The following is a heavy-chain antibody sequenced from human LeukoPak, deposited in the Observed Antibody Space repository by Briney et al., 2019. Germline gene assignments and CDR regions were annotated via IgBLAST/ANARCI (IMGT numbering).Heavy chain of an antibody. D-gene: IGHD3-3*01. CDR3: ARLLHYDFWSGYFPHAAFDI. CDR2: IYTSGST. J-gene: IGHJ3*02. Sequence: SGTLSLTCTVSGGSISSYYWSWIRQPPGKGLEWIGYIYTSGSTNYNPSLKSRVTISVDTSKNQFSLKLSSVTAADTAVYYCARLLHYDFWSGYFPHAAFDIWGQGTMVTVSS. CDR1: GGSISSYY. V-gene: IGHV4-4*09.